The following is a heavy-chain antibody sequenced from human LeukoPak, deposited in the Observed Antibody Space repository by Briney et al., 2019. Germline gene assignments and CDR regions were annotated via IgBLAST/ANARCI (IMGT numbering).Heavy chain of an antibody. D-gene: IGHD3-22*01. CDR2: IYYSGST. Sequence: SETLSLTCTVSGGSISSYYWSWIRQPPGKGLEWIGYIYYSGSTNYNPSLKSRVTISVDTSKNQFSLKLSSVTAADTAVYYCAATVPYDSSGYLAFDIWGQGTMVTVSS. J-gene: IGHJ3*02. CDR1: GGSISSYY. V-gene: IGHV4-59*01. CDR3: AATVPYDSSGYLAFDI.